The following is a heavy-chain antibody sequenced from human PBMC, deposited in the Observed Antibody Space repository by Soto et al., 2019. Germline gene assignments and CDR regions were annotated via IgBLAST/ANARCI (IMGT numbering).Heavy chain of an antibody. J-gene: IGHJ4*02. V-gene: IGHV3-7*01. CDR2: IKQDGSEK. CDR1: GFTFSSYW. CDR3: ATQRGDYVWGSYRLYYFDY. D-gene: IGHD3-16*02. Sequence: GGSLRLSCAASGFTFSSYWMSWVRQAPGKXLEWVANIKQDGSEKYYVDSVKGRFTISRDNAKNSLYLQMNSLRAEDTAVYYCATQRGDYVWGSYRLYYFDYWGQGTLVTVSS.